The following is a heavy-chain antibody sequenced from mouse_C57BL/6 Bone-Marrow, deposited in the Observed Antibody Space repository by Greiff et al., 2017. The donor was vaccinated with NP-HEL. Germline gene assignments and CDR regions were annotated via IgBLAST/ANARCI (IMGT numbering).Heavy chain of an antibody. CDR2: SRNKANDYTT. D-gene: IGHD1-1*01. CDR3: ARDADYYGSSHYYAMDY. CDR1: GFTFSDFY. J-gene: IGHJ4*01. V-gene: IGHV7-1*01. Sequence: EVNLVESGGGLVQSGRSLRLSCATSGFTFSDFYMEWVRQAPGKGLEWIAASRNKANDYTTEYSASVKGRFIVSRDTSQSILYLQMNALRAEDTAIYYCARDADYYGSSHYYAMDYWGQGTSVTVSS.